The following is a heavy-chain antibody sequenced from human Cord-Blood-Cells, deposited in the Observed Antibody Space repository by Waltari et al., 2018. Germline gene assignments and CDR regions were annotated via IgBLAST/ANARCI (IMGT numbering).Heavy chain of an antibody. D-gene: IGHD3-3*01. CDR1: GYSLRRGYS. J-gene: IGHJ6*02. CDR2: TYHSGST. CDR3: ARDAGQREWLLYYYYGMDV. Sequence: QVQLQESGPGLVKPSETLSLTCTVSGYSLRRGYSWGGIRQRPGNGLEWIGSTYHSGSTYYNPSLKSRVTISVDTSKNQFSLKLSSVTAADTAVYYCARDAGQREWLLYYYYGMDVWGQGTTVTVSS. V-gene: IGHV4-38-2*02.